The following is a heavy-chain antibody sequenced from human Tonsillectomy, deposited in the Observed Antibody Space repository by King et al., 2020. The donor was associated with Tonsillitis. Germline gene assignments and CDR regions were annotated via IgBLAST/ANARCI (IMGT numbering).Heavy chain of an antibody. CDR3: ARVLASGYSYGSIFY. V-gene: IGHV1-8*02. J-gene: IGHJ4*02. CDR2: MNSNSGNT. Sequence: VQLVESGAEVKKPGASVKVSCTASGYTFTSYDINWVRQATGQGLEWMGWMNSNSGNTGYAQKFQGRVTMTRNTSISTAYMELSSLRCEDTAVYYCARVLASGYSYGSIFYWGQGTLVTVSS. D-gene: IGHD5-18*01. CDR1: GYTFTSYD.